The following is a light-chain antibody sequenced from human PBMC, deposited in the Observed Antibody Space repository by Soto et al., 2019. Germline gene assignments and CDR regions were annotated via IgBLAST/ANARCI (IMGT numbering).Light chain of an antibody. CDR3: QQYYNTPLT. CDR2: DAS. Sequence: EIVMTQSPATLSVSPGERATLSCRASQSVSRNLAWYQQKPGQPPRLLIYDASTRATGVPARFGGSGSGTEFTLTISGLQSEDFAVYYCQQYYNTPLTFGGGTKVELK. CDR1: QSVSRN. V-gene: IGKV3-15*01. J-gene: IGKJ4*02.